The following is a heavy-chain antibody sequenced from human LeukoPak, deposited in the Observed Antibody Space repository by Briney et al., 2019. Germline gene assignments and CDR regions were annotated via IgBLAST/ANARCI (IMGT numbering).Heavy chain of an antibody. V-gene: IGHV3-30*03. D-gene: IGHD3-3*01. CDR1: DFTLSNYV. J-gene: IGHJ4*02. CDR2: ISHDGSSE. Sequence: GGSLRLSCAASDFTLSNYVMHWVRQAPGQGLEWVALISHDGSSEYYGDSMKGRFTISRDNSRNTFYLQMNSLRAEDTAVYYCASRFEWLSSFDYWGQGTLVTVSS. CDR3: ASRFEWLSSFDY.